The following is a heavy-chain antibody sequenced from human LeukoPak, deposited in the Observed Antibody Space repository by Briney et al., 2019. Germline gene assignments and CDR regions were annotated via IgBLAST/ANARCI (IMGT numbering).Heavy chain of an antibody. CDR1: SGSFSGDF. CDR2: IYHSGST. Sequence: SETLSLTCAVYSGSFSGDFWSWIRQSPGKGLEWIAEIYHSGSTNYNPSLKSRVTISLDESKNQFSLELRSVTAADTAVYYCTRYYYYYMDVWRKGTTVTVSS. J-gene: IGHJ6*03. V-gene: IGHV4-34*01. CDR3: TRYYYYYMDV.